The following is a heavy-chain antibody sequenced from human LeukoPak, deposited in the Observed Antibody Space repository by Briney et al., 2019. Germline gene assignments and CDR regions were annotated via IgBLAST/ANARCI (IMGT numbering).Heavy chain of an antibody. V-gene: IGHV3-21*01. J-gene: IGHJ3*02. CDR3: ARDPSGSYYPRVSGALDI. Sequence: GGSLRLSCAASGFTFSSYSMNWIRQAPGKGLEWVSSISSISSYIYYADSVKGRFTISRDNAKNSLYLQMDSLRAEDTAVYYCARDPSGSYYPRVSGALDIWGQGTMVTVSS. CDR2: ISSISSYI. CDR1: GFTFSSYS. D-gene: IGHD1-26*01.